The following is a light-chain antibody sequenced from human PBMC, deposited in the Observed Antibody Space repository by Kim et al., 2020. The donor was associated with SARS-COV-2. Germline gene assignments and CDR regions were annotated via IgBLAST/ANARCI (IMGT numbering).Light chain of an antibody. CDR3: QSYDSSNRGV. J-gene: IGLJ3*02. CDR1: SGSIASNY. Sequence: KTVPISCTGGSGSIASNYVQWYQQRPGSAPTTVIYEDNQRPSGVPDRFSGSIDSSSNSASLTISGLKTEDEADYYCQSYDSSNRGVFGGGTQLTVL. CDR2: EDN. V-gene: IGLV6-57*02.